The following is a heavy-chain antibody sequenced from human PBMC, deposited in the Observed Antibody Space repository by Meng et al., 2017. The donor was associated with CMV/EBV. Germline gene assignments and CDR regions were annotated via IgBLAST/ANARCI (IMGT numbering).Heavy chain of an antibody. CDR2: IIPILGIA. J-gene: IGHJ3*02. CDR3: ARVMRGDYVGRGAFDI. V-gene: IGHV1-69*02. D-gene: IGHD4-23*01. CDR1: GGTFSTNI. Sequence: SVKVSCKASGGTFSTNIFTWMRQAPGQGLEWMGRIIPILGIANYAQKFQDRVTITADKSTSTAYMELSSLRFDDTAVYYCARVMRGDYVGRGAFDIWGQGTMVTVSS.